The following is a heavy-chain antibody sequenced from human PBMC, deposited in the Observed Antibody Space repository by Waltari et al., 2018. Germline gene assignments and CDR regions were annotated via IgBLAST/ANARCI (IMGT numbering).Heavy chain of an antibody. CDR2: INHSVST. J-gene: IGHJ6*02. Sequence: QVQLQQWGAGLLQPSETLSLTCAVYGGSFCGYYWSWIRQPPGTGLEWIGEINHSVSTNYTPSLKSRVTISVDTSKNQFSLKLSSVTAADTAVYYCARARWAPYCSGGSCYYYYYGMDVWGQGTTVTVSS. D-gene: IGHD2-15*01. CDR1: GGSFCGYY. V-gene: IGHV4-34*01. CDR3: ARARWAPYCSGGSCYYYYYGMDV.